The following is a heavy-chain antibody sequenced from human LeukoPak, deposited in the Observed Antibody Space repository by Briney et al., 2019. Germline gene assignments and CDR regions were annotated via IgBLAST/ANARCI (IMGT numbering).Heavy chain of an antibody. CDR3: AKGPSGRVGELEIDF. J-gene: IGHJ4*02. CDR2: ISWNSGSI. D-gene: IGHD1-26*01. CDR1: GFTFDDYA. V-gene: IGHV3-9*01. Sequence: PGRSLRLSCAASGFTFDDYAMHWVRQAPGKGLEWVSGISWNSGSIGYADSVKGRFTISRDNAKNSLYLRMNSLRAEDTALYYCAKGPSGRVGELEIDFWGQGTLVTVSS.